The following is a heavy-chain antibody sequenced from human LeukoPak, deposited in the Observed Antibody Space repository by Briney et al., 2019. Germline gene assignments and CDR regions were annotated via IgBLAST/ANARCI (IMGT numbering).Heavy chain of an antibody. V-gene: IGHV3-30*04. Sequence: PGGSLRLSCAASGFTFSSYAMHWVRQAPGKGLEWVAVISYGGSNKYYADSVKGRFTISRDNSKNTLYLQMNSLRAEDTAVYYCARTPTIFGVVHYYYYYMDVWGKGTTVTVSS. CDR3: ARTPTIFGVVHYYYYYMDV. CDR2: ISYGGSNK. CDR1: GFTFSSYA. D-gene: IGHD3-3*01. J-gene: IGHJ6*03.